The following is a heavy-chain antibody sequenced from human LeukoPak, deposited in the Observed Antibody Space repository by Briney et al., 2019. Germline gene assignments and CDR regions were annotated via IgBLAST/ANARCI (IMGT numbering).Heavy chain of an antibody. J-gene: IGHJ4*02. CDR2: IYYSGST. CDR3: ARGAAGYSYG. D-gene: IGHD5-18*01. CDR1: GGSISSYY. Sequence: SETLSLTCTVSGGSISSYYWSWIRQPPGKGLEWIGHIYYSGSTNYNPSLKSRVTISVDTSKNQFSLRLNSVTAADTAAYYCARGAAGYSYGWGQGTLVTVSS. V-gene: IGHV4-59*01.